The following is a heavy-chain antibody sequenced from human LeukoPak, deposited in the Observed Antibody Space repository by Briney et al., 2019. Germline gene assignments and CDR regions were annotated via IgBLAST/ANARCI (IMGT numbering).Heavy chain of an antibody. CDR3: ATGSGYSYGYYYY. D-gene: IGHD5-18*01. J-gene: IGHJ4*02. V-gene: IGHV1-2*02. CDR1: GYTFTVYY. Sequence: GASVTVSCKASGYTFTVYYMHWVRQAPGQGLEWMGWINPNSGGTNYAQKFQGRVTMTRDTSISTAYMELSRLRSDDTAVYYCATGSGYSYGYYYYWGQGTLVTVSS. CDR2: INPNSGGT.